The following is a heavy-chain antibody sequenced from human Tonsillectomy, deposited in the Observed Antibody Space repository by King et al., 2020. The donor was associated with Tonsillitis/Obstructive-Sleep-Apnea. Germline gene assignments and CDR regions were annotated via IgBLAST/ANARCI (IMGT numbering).Heavy chain of an antibody. Sequence: VQLVESGGGLVQPGGSLRLSCAASGFTVSSNYMSWFRQAPGKGLAWVSVIYSGGNTYYADSVKVRFTISRDNSKNTLYLQMNSLRAEDTAVYYCARSSGYCRSTSCFVGFFDFWGQGTPVTVSS. CDR3: ARSSGYCRSTSCFVGFFDF. D-gene: IGHD2-2*03. V-gene: IGHV3-66*01. CDR2: IYSGGNT. CDR1: GFTVSSNY. J-gene: IGHJ4*02.